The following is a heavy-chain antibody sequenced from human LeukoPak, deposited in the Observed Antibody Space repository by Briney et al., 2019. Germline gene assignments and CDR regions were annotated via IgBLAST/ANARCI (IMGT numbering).Heavy chain of an antibody. J-gene: IGHJ4*02. CDR3: AKQRGGTHDY. D-gene: IGHD1-26*01. V-gene: IGHV3-23*01. CDR2: ISGDGATT. CDR1: GFTFSNHA. Sequence: PGGSLRLSCAATGFTFSNHAMTWVRQAPGKGLEWVSSISGDGATTFYADSVKGRFTMSRDNSKNTLYVQMDSLRAEDTAVYYCAKQRGGTHDYWGQGTLVTVSS.